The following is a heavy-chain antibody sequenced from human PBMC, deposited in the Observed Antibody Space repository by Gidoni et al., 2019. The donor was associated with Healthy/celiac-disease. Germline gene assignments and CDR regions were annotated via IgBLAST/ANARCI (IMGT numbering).Heavy chain of an antibody. D-gene: IGHD3-3*01. J-gene: IGHJ6*02. V-gene: IGHV3-11*01. CDR3: ARDRHDFWSGYYQTLYYYYGMDV. CDR2: ISSSGSTI. Sequence: QVQLVESGGGLVKPGGSLRLSCAASGFTFSDYYLSLIRQAPGKGPEWVSYISSSGSTIYYADSVKGRFTISRDNAKNSLYLQMNSMRAEDTAVYYCARDRHDFWSGYYQTLYYYYGMDVWGQGTTVTVSS. CDR1: GFTFSDYY.